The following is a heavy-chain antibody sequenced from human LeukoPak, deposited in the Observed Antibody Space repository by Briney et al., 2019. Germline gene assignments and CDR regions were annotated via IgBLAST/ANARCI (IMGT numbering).Heavy chain of an antibody. J-gene: IGHJ4*02. Sequence: PGGSLRLSCAASGFTFSSYSMNWVRQAPGKGLEWVSSISSSSSYIYYADSVKGRFTISRDNAKNSLYLQMNSLRAEDTAVYYCARDGFGEGNFEGGYFDYWGQGTLVTVSS. CDR3: ARDGFGEGNFEGGYFDY. CDR1: GFTFSSYS. CDR2: ISSSSSYI. D-gene: IGHD3-10*01. V-gene: IGHV3-21*01.